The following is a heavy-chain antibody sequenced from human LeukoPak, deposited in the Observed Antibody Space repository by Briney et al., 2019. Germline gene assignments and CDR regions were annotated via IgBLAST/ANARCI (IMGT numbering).Heavy chain of an antibody. D-gene: IGHD3-3*01. V-gene: IGHV3-7*01. J-gene: IGHJ4*02. CDR1: GFTFTNYW. Sequence: PGGSLRLSCAASGFTFTNYWMSWVRQAPGKGLEVVANIKQDRSEKYYVDSVKGRFTISRDNAKNSLYLQMNSLRAGDTAVYYCARLREIPVFGVVTKSTSYFDYWGQGTLVTVSS. CDR2: IKQDRSEK. CDR3: ARLREIPVFGVVTKSTSYFDY.